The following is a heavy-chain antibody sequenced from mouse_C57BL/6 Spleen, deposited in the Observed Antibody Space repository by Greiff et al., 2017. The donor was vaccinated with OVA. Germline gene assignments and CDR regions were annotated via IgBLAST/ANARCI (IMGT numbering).Heavy chain of an antibody. Sequence: EVQLVESGGGLVKPGGSLTLSCAASGFTFSDYGMHWVSQAPEKGLEWVAYISSGSSTIYYAETVKGRSPISRDNAKNTMCLQMTSLRSLDTAMYYCASQYYYGSSYSVCFDYWGQGTTLTVSS. D-gene: IGHD1-1*01. V-gene: IGHV5-17*01. J-gene: IGHJ2*01. CDR3: ASQYYYGSSYSVCFDY. CDR1: GFTFSDYG. CDR2: ISSGSSTI.